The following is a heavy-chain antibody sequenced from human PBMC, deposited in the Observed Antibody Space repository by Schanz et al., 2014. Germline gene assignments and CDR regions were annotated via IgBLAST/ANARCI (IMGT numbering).Heavy chain of an antibody. CDR1: EYSFTSYS. V-gene: IGHV1-3*04. Sequence: QVHLVQSGAEVKRPGASVKVSCKASEYSFTSYSMHWVRQAPGQRLEWMGWINTGSGDTKYSQNFQGRVTITRDTSASTAYMELSSLRSDDTAVYSCARGIGGYGANNYFDYWGQGTLVTVSS. CDR3: ARGIGGYGANNYFDY. D-gene: IGHD5-12*01. CDR2: INTGSGDT. J-gene: IGHJ4*02.